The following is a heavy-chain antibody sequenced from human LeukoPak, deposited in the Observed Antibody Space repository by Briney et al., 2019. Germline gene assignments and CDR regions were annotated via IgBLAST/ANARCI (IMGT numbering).Heavy chain of an antibody. D-gene: IGHD3-10*01. Sequence: APVKVSCKASGYTFTNYGISWVRQAPGQGLERMGWISTYNGTTDYAQKLQGRVTLTTETSTSTAYMELRSLRSDDTAVYYCARRELLRFDPWGQGSLVTVSS. CDR3: ARRELLRFDP. J-gene: IGHJ5*02. CDR1: GYTFTNYG. V-gene: IGHV1-18*01. CDR2: ISTYNGTT.